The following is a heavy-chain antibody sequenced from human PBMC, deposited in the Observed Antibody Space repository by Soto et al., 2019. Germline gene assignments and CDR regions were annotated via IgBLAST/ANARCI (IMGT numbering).Heavy chain of an antibody. V-gene: IGHV1-3*01. CDR3: ARVGVIAVAGGPTVETFNF. CDR1: GYTFTSYA. D-gene: IGHD6-19*01. Sequence: ASVKVSCKASGYTFTSYAMHWVRQAPGQRLEWMGWINAGNGNTKYSQKFQGRVTITRDTSASTAYMELSSLRSEDTAVYYCARVGVIAVAGGPTVETFNFWGKGTLVTVS. CDR2: INAGNGNT. J-gene: IGHJ4*02.